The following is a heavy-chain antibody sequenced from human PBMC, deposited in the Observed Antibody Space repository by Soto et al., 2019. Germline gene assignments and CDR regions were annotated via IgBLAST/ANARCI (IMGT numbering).Heavy chain of an antibody. CDR2: IIPIFGTA. CDR3: ARDGGVYDYSTFDY. CDR1: GYPFTSYA. Sequence: SVKASCRASGYPFTSYAISCVRQAPGQGLEWMGGIIPIFGTAKYAQKFQGRVTMTADESTSTAYMELSSLRSEDTAVYYCARDGGVYDYSTFDYWGQGTLVTVSS. D-gene: IGHD4-4*01. V-gene: IGHV1-69*13. J-gene: IGHJ4*02.